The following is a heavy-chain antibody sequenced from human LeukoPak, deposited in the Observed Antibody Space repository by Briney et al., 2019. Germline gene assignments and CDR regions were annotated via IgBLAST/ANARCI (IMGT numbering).Heavy chain of an antibody. CDR1: GGSLSGYY. CDR2: LYYTGST. CDR3: ARVEDRADFQH. D-gene: IGHD5-18*01. J-gene: IGHJ1*01. Sequence: SETLSLTCAVYGGSLSGYYWGWIRQSPGKGLEWIASLYYTGSTHYNPSLQSRFTISGDTSKNQFSLKLRSVTAADTAVYYCARVEDRADFQHWGQGTLVTVSS. V-gene: IGHV4-34*01.